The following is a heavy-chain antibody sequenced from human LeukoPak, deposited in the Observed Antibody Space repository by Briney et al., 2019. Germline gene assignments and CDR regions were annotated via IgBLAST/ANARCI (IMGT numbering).Heavy chain of an antibody. V-gene: IGHV3-48*03. CDR3: ARDDYGSGTYYRYFDF. D-gene: IGHD3-10*01. J-gene: IGHJ4*02. CDR1: GFPFSNYE. Sequence: PGGSLGLSCAASGFPFSNYEMNWVRQAPGKGLEWVSYISSSGSTIHYADSVKGRFTISRDNAKNSRYLQMNSLRAEDTAVYYCARDDYGSGTYYRYFDFWGQGTLVTVSS. CDR2: ISSSGSTI.